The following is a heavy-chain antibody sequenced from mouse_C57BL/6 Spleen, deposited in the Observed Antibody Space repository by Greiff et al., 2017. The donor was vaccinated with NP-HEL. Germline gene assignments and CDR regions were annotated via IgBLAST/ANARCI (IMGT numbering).Heavy chain of an antibody. D-gene: IGHD2-5*01. CDR3: ARLYSNYEAWFAY. CDR2: ISSGSSTF. Sequence: EVQRVESGGGLVKPGGSLKLSCAASGFTFSDYGMHWVRQAPEKGLEWVAYISSGSSTFYSADTVKGRFTISRDKAKNTLFLQMTSLRSEDTAMYYCARLYSNYEAWFAYWGKGTLVTVSA. CDR1: GFTFSDYG. V-gene: IGHV5-17*01. J-gene: IGHJ3*01.